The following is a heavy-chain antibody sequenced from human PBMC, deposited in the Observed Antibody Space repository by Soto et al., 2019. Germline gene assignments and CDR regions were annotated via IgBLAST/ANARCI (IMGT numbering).Heavy chain of an antibody. CDR3: ARGGVSGYDLAYY. Sequence: GGSLRLSCAASGFTFSSYSMNWVRQAPGKGLEWVSSISSSSSYIYYADSVKGRFTISRDNAKNSLYLQMNSLRAEDTAVYYCARGGVSGYDLAYYWGQGTLVTVSS. V-gene: IGHV3-21*01. CDR1: GFTFSSYS. J-gene: IGHJ4*02. D-gene: IGHD5-12*01. CDR2: ISSSSSYI.